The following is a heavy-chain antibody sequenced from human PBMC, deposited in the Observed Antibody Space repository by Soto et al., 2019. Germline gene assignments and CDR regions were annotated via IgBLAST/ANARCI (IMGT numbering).Heavy chain of an antibody. D-gene: IGHD1-1*01. CDR3: TKKREERTSDQEPDF. J-gene: IGHJ4*02. CDR2: MNQDGSEK. Sequence: EVQLVESGGGLVQPGGSLRLSCAASGFTFSSYWMSWVRQAPGKGLEWVANMNQDGSEKYYVDSMKGRFTISRDNARNKLDLQKSNQQIEDTAVHHCTKKREERTSDQEPDFWGQGTLVTVYS. CDR1: GFTFSSYW. V-gene: IGHV3-7*03.